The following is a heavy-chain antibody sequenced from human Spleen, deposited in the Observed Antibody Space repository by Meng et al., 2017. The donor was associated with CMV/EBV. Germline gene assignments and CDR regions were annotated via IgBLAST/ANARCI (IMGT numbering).Heavy chain of an antibody. V-gene: IGHV3-11*04. J-gene: IGHJ6*02. D-gene: IGHD4-11*01. CDR2: ISSSGSTI. Sequence: GESLKISCAASGFTFSDYYMSWIRQAPGKGLEWVSYISSSGSTIYYADSVKGRFTISRDNAKNSLYLQMNSLRAEDTAVYYCARDTVTTWSQYYYGMDVWGQGTTVTVSS. CDR1: GFTFSDYY. CDR3: ARDTVTTWSQYYYGMDV.